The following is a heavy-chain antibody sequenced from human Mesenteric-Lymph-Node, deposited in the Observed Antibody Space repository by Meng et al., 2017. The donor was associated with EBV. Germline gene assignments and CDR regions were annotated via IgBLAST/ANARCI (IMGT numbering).Heavy chain of an antibody. V-gene: IGHV7-4-1*02. CDR3: ARGVGSYSDY. CDR1: AYTYTSYA. Sequence: HVRLVQYGYESKKPGASVKVSCKAPAYTYTSYAINWVRQAPGQGLEWIGWINTKTGKPAYAQGFTGRFVFSLDTSVSTAYLQISTLKAEDTAVYFCARGVGSYSDYWGQGTLVTVSS. J-gene: IGHJ4*02. D-gene: IGHD1-26*01. CDR2: INTKTGKP.